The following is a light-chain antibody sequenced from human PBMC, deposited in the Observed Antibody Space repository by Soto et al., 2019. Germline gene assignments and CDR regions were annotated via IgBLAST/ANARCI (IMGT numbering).Light chain of an antibody. Sequence: EIVLTQSPGTLSLSPGERATLSCRASQSVSSSYLAWYQQKPGQAPRLLIYGASSRATGIPDRFSGSGSGTDFTLTISRLEAEDFAVYYCQQYCSSPLITFGQGTRLEIK. CDR1: QSVSSSY. CDR2: GAS. J-gene: IGKJ5*01. V-gene: IGKV3-20*01. CDR3: QQYCSSPLIT.